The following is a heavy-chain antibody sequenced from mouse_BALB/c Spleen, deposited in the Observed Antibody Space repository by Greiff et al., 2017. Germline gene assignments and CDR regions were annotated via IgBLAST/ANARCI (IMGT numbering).Heavy chain of an antibody. V-gene: IGHV3-6*02. Sequence: EVKLVESGPGLVKPSQSLSLTCSVTGYSITSGYYWNWIRQFPGNKLEWMGYISYDGSNNYNPSLKNRISITRDTSKNQFFLKLNSVTTEDTATYYCARGEYGNLFAYWGQGTLVTVSA. CDR1: GYSITSGYY. CDR2: ISYDGSN. D-gene: IGHD2-10*02. J-gene: IGHJ3*01. CDR3: ARGEYGNLFAY.